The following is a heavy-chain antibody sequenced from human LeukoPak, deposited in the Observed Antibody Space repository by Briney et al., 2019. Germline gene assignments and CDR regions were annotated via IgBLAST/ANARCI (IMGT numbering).Heavy chain of an antibody. CDR3: ARFSGRYDSSGYYSRYYFDY. CDR2: ISAYNGNT. Sequence: ASVTVSCKASGSTFTSYGISWVRHGPAQGHEWMGWISAYNGNTTYAQKLQSRITMTTDPSTSTAYMELRSLRSDDTAVYYCARFSGRYDSSGYYSRYYFDYWGQGTLVTVSS. J-gene: IGHJ4*02. CDR1: GSTFTSYG. D-gene: IGHD3-22*01. V-gene: IGHV1-18*01.